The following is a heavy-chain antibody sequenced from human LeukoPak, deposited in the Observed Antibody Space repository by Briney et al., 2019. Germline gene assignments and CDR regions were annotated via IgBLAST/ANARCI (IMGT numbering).Heavy chain of an antibody. CDR3: ARGRAYYDFWSGYYPRWFDP. CDR1: GGSLSGYY. J-gene: IGHJ5*02. Sequence: SETLSLTCAVYGGSLSGYYWSWTRQSPGKGLEWIGEIHPSGSTNYNPSLKSRVTISVDTSKNQFSLKLSSVTAADTAVYYCARGRAYYDFWSGYYPRWFDPWGQGTLVTVSS. D-gene: IGHD3-3*01. CDR2: IHPSGST. V-gene: IGHV4-34*01.